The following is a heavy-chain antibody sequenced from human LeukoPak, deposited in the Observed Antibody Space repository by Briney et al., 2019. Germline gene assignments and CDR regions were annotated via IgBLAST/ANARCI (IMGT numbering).Heavy chain of an antibody. J-gene: IGHJ5*02. D-gene: IGHD6-25*01. Sequence: PSETLSLTCTVSGGSISSYYWSWIRQPPGKGLQWIAYIYYSGSTNYNPSLKSRVTLSLDTSKNQFSLQLSSVTAADTAVYCCARAPHSSGGTHFEPWGQGTLVTVSS. V-gene: IGHV4-59*01. CDR3: ARAPHSSGGTHFEP. CDR2: IYYSGST. CDR1: GGSISSYY.